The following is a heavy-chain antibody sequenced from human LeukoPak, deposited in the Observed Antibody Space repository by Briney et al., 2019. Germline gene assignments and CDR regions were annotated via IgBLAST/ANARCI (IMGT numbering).Heavy chain of an antibody. CDR2: ISGSGGST. D-gene: IGHD3-22*01. CDR1: GFTFSSYA. Sequence: GGSLRLSCAASGFTFSSYAMSWVRQVPGKGLEWVSAISGSGGSTYYADSVKGRFTISRDNSKNTLYLQMNSLRAEDTAVYYCAKPGYYDSSGYYYDAFDIWGQGTMVTVSS. CDR3: AKPGYYDSSGYYYDAFDI. V-gene: IGHV3-23*01. J-gene: IGHJ3*02.